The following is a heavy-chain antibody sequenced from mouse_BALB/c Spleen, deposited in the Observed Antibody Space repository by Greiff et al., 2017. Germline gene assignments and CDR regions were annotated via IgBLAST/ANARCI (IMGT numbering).Heavy chain of an antibody. CDR3: ARRYYGSSYYWYFDV. J-gene: IGHJ1*01. V-gene: IGHV1-4*01. CDR1: GYTFTSYT. D-gene: IGHD1-1*01. CDR2: INPSSGYT. Sequence: VQLQQSGAELARPGASVKMSCKASGYTFTSYTMHWVKQRPGQGLEWIGYINPSSGYTNYNQKFKDKATLTADKSSSTAYMQLSSLTSEDSAVYYCARRYYGSSYYWYFDVWGAGTTVTVSS.